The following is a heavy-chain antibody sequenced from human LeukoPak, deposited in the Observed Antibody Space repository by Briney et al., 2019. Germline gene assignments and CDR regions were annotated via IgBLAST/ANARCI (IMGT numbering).Heavy chain of an antibody. D-gene: IGHD3-3*01. CDR1: GYTFTSYA. CDR3: ARDPPITIFGVVHPTFDY. CDR2: INAGNGNT. V-gene: IGHV1-3*01. J-gene: IGHJ4*02. Sequence: ASVTVSCTASGYTFTSYAMHWVRQAPGQRLEWMGWINAGNGNTKYSQKFQGRVTITRDTSASTAYMELSSLRSEDTAVYYCARDPPITIFGVVHPTFDYWGQGTLVTVSS.